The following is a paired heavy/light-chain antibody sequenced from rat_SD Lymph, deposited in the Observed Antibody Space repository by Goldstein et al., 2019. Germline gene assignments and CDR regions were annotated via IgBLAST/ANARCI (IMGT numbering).Light chain of an antibody. CDR3: FQHNSWPLT. Sequence: DIQMTQSPSVLSASVGDRVTLNCKASQNINKYLNWYQQKLGEAPKLLIYNTNNLQTGIPSRFSGSGSGTDYTLTISSLQPEDVATYFCFQHNSWPLTFGSGTKLEIK. CDR2: NTN. CDR1: QNINKY. J-gene: IGKJ5*01. V-gene: IGKV22S1*01.
Heavy chain of an antibody. CDR2: IWSGGST. CDR3: TRDTGYYGPRD. V-gene: IGHV2-15*01. Sequence: QVQLKESGPGLVQPSQTLSLTCTVSGFSLTSYTVSWVRQPPGKGLEWIGAIWSGGSTDYNSALKSRLSISRDTSKSQVLLKMNSLQTEDTAIYFCTRDTGYYGPRDWGQGVMVTVSS. J-gene: IGHJ2*01. D-gene: IGHD1-6*01. CDR1: GFSLTSYT.